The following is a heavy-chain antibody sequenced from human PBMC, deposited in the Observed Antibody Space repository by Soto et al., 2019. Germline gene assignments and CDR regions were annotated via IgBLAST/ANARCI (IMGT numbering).Heavy chain of an antibody. CDR2: INCNDGIT. J-gene: IGHJ4*01. V-gene: IGHV1-46*01. CDR1: GYTLTSYF. CDR3: ARGRLSGYRKGRSYYARRCL. Sequence: GSAVKVSCKESGYTLTSYFIHWVRQAPGQGLEWMGIINCNDGITSYAPNFEGRITMTRDTSTTAVYLDLTSRRADDSAVYYCARGRLSGYRKGRSYYARRCLWGPGTWVTV. D-gene: IGHD3-9*01.